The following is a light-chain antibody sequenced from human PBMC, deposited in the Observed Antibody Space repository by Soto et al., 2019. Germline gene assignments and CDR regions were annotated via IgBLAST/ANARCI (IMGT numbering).Light chain of an antibody. Sequence: IVMTQSQDTLSVSPGERSSLPCRASQSVGDTLAWYQQKPGQAPRLLIYGASSRATDIPARFSGSGAETEFTLTISSLQSDDSSVYYCQQYNQWPITFRQGTRLEI. CDR1: QSVGDT. J-gene: IGKJ5*01. CDR2: GAS. V-gene: IGKV3-15*01. CDR3: QQYNQWPIT.